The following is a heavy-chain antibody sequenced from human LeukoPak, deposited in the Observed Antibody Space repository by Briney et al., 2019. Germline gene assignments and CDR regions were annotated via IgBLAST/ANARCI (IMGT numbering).Heavy chain of an antibody. D-gene: IGHD2-2*01. J-gene: IGHJ4*02. Sequence: ASVKVSCKASGYTFTSYYMHWVRQAPGQGLECMGIIDPSGGSTSYAQKFPGRVTMTRHTSTSTVYMELSSLRSEDTAVYYCARSLVSAANFDYWGQGTLVTVSS. CDR2: IDPSGGST. CDR3: ARSLVSAANFDY. CDR1: GYTFTSYY. V-gene: IGHV1-46*01.